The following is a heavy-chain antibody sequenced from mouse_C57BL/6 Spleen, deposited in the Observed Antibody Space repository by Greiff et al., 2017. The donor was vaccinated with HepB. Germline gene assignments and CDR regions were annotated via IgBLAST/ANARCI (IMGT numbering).Heavy chain of an antibody. Sequence: DVQLQESGPGLVKPSQSLSLTCSVTGYSITSGYYWNWIRQFPGNKLEWMGYISYDGSNNYNPSLKNRISITRDTSKNQFFLKLNSVTTEDTATYYCALYYGNYVLYAMDYWGQGTSVTVSS. J-gene: IGHJ4*01. CDR2: ISYDGSN. D-gene: IGHD2-1*01. CDR3: ALYYGNYVLYAMDY. CDR1: GYSITSGYY. V-gene: IGHV3-6*01.